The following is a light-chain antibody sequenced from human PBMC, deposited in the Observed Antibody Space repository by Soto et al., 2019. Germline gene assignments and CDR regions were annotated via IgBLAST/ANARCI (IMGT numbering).Light chain of an antibody. Sequence: DIQMTQSPSTLSASVGDRVSITCRASQSLNSWLAWYQQKPGKAPKLLIYKASTLESGVPSRFSGSGSVTEFTLTISSLQPEDFSTYYCRQYNTYSFGQGTKLEIK. CDR1: QSLNSW. CDR2: KAS. CDR3: RQYNTYS. V-gene: IGKV1-5*03. J-gene: IGKJ2*01.